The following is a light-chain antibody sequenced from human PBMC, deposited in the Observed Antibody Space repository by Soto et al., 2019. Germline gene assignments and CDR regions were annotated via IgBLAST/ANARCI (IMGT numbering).Light chain of an antibody. CDR1: QSVGSK. Sequence: EIVMTQSPATLSVSPGERATLSCRASQSVGSKVAWYQQKPGQAPRLLIYGASSRATGIPDRFSGSGSGTDFTLTISRLEPEDFAVYYCQQYGSSQWTFGQGTNV. V-gene: IGKV3-20*01. CDR3: QQYGSSQWT. J-gene: IGKJ1*01. CDR2: GAS.